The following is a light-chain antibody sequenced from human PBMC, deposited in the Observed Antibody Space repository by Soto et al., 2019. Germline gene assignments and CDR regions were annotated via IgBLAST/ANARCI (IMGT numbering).Light chain of an antibody. J-gene: IGKJ1*01. V-gene: IGKV3-15*01. Sequence: IVITNSSATLSVYPGGRATLSCRASQSISGPLAWYQQKPGKAPRLLIHGASTRATGFPARFSGSGSGTDFTLTISSLQPEDFALYYCQQYNNWPWTFGQGTNVDIK. CDR3: QQYNNWPWT. CDR1: QSISGP. CDR2: GAS.